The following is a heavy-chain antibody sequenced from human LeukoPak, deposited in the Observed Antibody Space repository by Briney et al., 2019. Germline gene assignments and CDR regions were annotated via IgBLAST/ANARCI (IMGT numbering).Heavy chain of an antibody. CDR3: ARASRALEDHSITISTLDY. CDR2: INPSGGST. CDR1: GYTFTSYY. Sequence: ASVKVSCKASGYTFTSYYMHWVRQAPGQGLEWMGIINPSGGSTSYAQKFQGRVTMTRDMSTSTVYMELSSLRSEDTAVYYCARASRALEDHSITISTLDYWGQGTLVTVSS. V-gene: IGHV1-46*01. J-gene: IGHJ4*02. D-gene: IGHD3-3*01.